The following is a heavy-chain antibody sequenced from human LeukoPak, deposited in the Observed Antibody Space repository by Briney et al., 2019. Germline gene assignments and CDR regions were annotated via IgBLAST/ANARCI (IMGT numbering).Heavy chain of an antibody. V-gene: IGHV1-2*02. Sequence: ASVKVSCKASGYTFTGYYMHWVRQAPGQGLEWMGWINPNSGGTNYAQKFQGRVTMTTDTSTSTAYMELRSLRSDDTAVYYCARVWHYDSSGPQDYWGQGTLVTVSS. CDR2: INPNSGGT. D-gene: IGHD3-22*01. J-gene: IGHJ4*02. CDR3: ARVWHYDSSGPQDY. CDR1: GYTFTGYY.